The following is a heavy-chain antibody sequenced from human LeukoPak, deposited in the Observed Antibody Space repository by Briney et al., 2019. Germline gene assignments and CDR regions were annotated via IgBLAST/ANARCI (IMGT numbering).Heavy chain of an antibody. CDR3: AKAGSIRFDY. J-gene: IGHJ4*02. Sequence: PGGSLRLSCAASGFTFSDHYMSWIRQAPGKGLEWVSGISGRDGGTYYADSVKGRFTISRDNSKDTLYLQMNSLRAEDTAIYYCAKAGSIRFDYWGQGTLVTVSS. CDR2: ISGRDGGT. CDR1: GFTFSDHY. V-gene: IGHV3-23*01. D-gene: IGHD1-26*01.